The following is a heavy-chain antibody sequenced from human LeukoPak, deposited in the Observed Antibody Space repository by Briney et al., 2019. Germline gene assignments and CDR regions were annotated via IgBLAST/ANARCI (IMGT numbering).Heavy chain of an antibody. V-gene: IGHV5-51*01. D-gene: IGHD3-22*01. J-gene: IGHJ4*02. CDR2: IYPGDSDT. CDR1: GYSSTSYW. Sequence: GESLKISCKGSGYSSTSYWIGWVRQMPGKGLEWMGIIYPGDSDTRYSPSFQGQVTISADKSISTAYLQWSSLKASDTAMYYCARLWGVDSSGYYQYYFDYWGQGTLVTVSS. CDR3: ARLWGVDSSGYYQYYFDY.